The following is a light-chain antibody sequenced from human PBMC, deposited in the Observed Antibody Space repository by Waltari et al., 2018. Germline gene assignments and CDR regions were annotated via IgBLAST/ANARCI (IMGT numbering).Light chain of an antibody. CDR1: HGISNS. V-gene: IGKV1-NL1*01. CDR2: GTS. J-gene: IGKJ4*01. CDR3: QQYYGVILT. Sequence: DIQMTQSPSSLSASVGDTVTITCRASHGISNSLAWYQQHPGQAPKLILFGTSRLQSGVPSMFSGRGSGTDYSLTISSLHPEDFGTYYCQQYYGVILTFGGGTKVEI.